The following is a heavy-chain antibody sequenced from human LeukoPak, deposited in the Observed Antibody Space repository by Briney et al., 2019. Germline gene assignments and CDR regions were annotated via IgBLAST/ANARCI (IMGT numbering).Heavy chain of an antibody. V-gene: IGHV4-59*08. CDR1: GGSISSYY. J-gene: IGHJ4*02. D-gene: IGHD3-22*01. CDR2: IYYSGST. Sequence: PSETLSLTCTVSGGSISSYYRSWIRQPPGKGLEWIGYIYYSGSTNYNPSLKSRVTISVDTSKNQFSLKLSSVTAADTAVYYCARHVYDSSGYYDYWGQGTLVTVSS. CDR3: ARHVYDSSGYYDY.